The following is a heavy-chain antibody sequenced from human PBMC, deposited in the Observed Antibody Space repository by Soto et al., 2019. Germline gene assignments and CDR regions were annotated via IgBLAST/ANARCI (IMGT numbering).Heavy chain of an antibody. D-gene: IGHD3-10*01. CDR3: ARDPIGGGSPYYIDF. CDR1: GYTFTGYY. Sequence: ASVKVSCKASGYTFTGYYMHWVRQTPGQGLEWMGWINPNTGGTDYAQKFKGRVTMTRDTSISKAYMELSSLKSYDSAVYYCARDPIGGGSPYYIDFWGQGTQVTVSS. V-gene: IGHV1-2*02. CDR2: INPNTGGT. J-gene: IGHJ4*02.